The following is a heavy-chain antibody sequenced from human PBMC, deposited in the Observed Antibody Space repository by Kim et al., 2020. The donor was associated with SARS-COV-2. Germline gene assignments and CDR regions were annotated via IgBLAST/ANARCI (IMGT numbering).Heavy chain of an antibody. J-gene: IGHJ3*01. D-gene: IGHD3-10*01. CDR1: GFTFNNYA. V-gene: IGHV3-30*18. CDR2: ISYDGSIK. CDR3: AKSSASFWFGKGSSTF. Sequence: GGSLRLSCGASGFTFNNYAMHWLRQAPGKGLEWVAVISYDGSIKYCAESVKGHFTVSRDWSSNTLYLHMRSLTPEDTALYYWAKSSASFWFGKGSSTF.